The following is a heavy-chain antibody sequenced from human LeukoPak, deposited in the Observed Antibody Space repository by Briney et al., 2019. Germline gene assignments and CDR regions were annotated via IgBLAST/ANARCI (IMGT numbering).Heavy chain of an antibody. J-gene: IGHJ4*02. D-gene: IGHD3-10*01. Sequence: PGGSLRLSCAASGFTFSSYTMSWVRQVPGKGLEWVSTITSTGGGTYYADSAKARFTISRDNSKNTLSLQMNSLRAEDTAVYYCAKDWGYASGTYYTYWGQGTLVTVSS. CDR3: AKDWGYASGTYYTY. CDR2: ITSTGGGT. V-gene: IGHV3-23*01. CDR1: GFTFSSYT.